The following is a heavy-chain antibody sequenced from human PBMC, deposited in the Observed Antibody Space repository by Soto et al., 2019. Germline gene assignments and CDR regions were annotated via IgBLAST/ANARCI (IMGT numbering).Heavy chain of an antibody. V-gene: IGHV5-51*01. CDR2: IFPGDSDI. Sequence: GESLKISCKGSGYSFTTYWIGWVRQMPGEGLEWMGIIFPGDSDIRYSPSFQGQVTMSADKSISTAYLQWSSLKASDAAMYYCARRGYGGNEGYFDHWGQGTLVTVSS. D-gene: IGHD2-15*01. CDR1: GYSFTTYW. CDR3: ARRGYGGNEGYFDH. J-gene: IGHJ4*02.